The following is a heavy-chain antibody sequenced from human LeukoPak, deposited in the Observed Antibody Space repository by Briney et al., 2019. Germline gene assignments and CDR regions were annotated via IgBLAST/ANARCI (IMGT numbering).Heavy chain of an antibody. V-gene: IGHV3-23*01. CDR2: VSGDGGTT. J-gene: IGHJ4*02. Sequence: GGSLRLSCAASGFNFSSYAMTWVRQAPGKGLEWVSSVSGDGGTTMYADSVGGRFTISRDNSKNTLYLQMNSLRTDDTAVYYCAKAFSYGSGSFYATFDCWGQGTLVTVSS. D-gene: IGHD3-10*01. CDR3: AKAFSYGSGSFYATFDC. CDR1: GFNFSSYA.